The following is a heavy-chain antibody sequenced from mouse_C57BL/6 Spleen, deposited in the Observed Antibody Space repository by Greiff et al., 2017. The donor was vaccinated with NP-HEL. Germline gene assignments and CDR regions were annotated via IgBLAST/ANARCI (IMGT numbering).Heavy chain of an antibody. CDR3: ARKGKAMDY. CDR1: GYAFSSSW. CDR2: IYPGDGDT. Sequence: VMLVESGPELVKPGASVKISCKASGYAFSSSWMNWVKQRPGKGLEWIGRIYPGDGDTNYNGKFKGKATLTADKSSSTAYMQLSSLTSEDSAVYFCARKGKAMDYWGQGTSVTVSS. J-gene: IGHJ4*01. V-gene: IGHV1-82*01.